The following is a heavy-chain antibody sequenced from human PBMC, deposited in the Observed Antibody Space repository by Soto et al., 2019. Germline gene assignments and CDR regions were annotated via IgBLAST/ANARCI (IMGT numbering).Heavy chain of an antibody. D-gene: IGHD3-3*01. CDR2: ISYDGGNK. CDR1: GFTFSNYG. J-gene: IGHJ6*02. CDR3: AKVEDFWSGCYLPFSYGMDV. V-gene: IGHV3-30*18. Sequence: TGGSLRLSCAASGFTFSNYGMHWVRQAPCKGLEWVAVISYDGGNKYYADSVKGRFTISRDHSKNTLYLQMNSMRAEDTAVYYCAKVEDFWSGCYLPFSYGMDVWAQGTTVTVSS.